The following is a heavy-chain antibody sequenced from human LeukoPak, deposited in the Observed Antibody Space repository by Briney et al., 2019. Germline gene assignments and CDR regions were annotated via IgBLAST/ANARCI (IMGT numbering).Heavy chain of an antibody. V-gene: IGHV4-39*01. CDR3: ARHDRAADSFDI. J-gene: IGHJ3*02. CDR1: GGSIINISYY. Sequence: SETLSLTCTVSGGSIINISYYWGWIRQPPGKGLEWIGNIYYSGGTYYNPSLKSRVTISVDTSKNQFSLKLRSVTAADTAVYYCARHDRAADSFDIWGQGTLVTVSS. D-gene: IGHD3-22*01. CDR2: IYYSGGT.